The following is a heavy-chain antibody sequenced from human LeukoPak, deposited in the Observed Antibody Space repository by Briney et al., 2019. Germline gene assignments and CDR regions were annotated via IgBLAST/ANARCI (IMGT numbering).Heavy chain of an antibody. J-gene: IGHJ4*02. CDR3: ARGRYDILTGHGPFDY. D-gene: IGHD3-9*01. CDR1: GFTVSSNY. Sequence: GGSLRLSCAASGFTVSSNYMSWVRQAPGKGLEWVSVIYSGGSTYYADSVKGRFTISRDNSKNTLHLQMNSLRGEDTAVYYCARGRYDILTGHGPFDYWGQGTLVTVSS. V-gene: IGHV3-53*01. CDR2: IYSGGST.